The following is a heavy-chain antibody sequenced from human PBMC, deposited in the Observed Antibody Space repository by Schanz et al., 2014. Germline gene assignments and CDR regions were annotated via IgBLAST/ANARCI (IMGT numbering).Heavy chain of an antibody. J-gene: IGHJ4*02. CDR1: EFTFSTDA. V-gene: IGHV3-23*01. D-gene: IGHD6-25*01. CDR3: AKVRYSSGWRGDYFDE. Sequence: DVHLLESGGGLVQPGGSLRLSCAASEFTFSTDAMSWVRQAPGKGLEWLSVISASGGDTYYADSVKGRITISRDNSKNTLYLQMNSLRAEDTAVYYCAKVRYSSGWRGDYFDEWGQGTLVTVAS. CDR2: ISASGGDT.